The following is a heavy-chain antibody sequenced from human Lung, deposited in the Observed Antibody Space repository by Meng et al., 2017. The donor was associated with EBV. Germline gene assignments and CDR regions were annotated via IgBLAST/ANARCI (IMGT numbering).Heavy chain of an antibody. CDR2: IYYSGST. CDR1: GGSISSGGYS. V-gene: IGHV4-31*03. Sequence: QPHLQRPGPGLWKPSGTLSRTCPASGGSISSGGYSWSWIRQHPGKGLEWIGYIYYSGSTYYNPSLKSRVTISVDTSKNQFSLKLSSVTAADTAVYYCAATVNDGYFDYRGQGTLVTVSS. CDR3: AATVNDGYFDY. D-gene: IGHD4-11*01. J-gene: IGHJ4*02.